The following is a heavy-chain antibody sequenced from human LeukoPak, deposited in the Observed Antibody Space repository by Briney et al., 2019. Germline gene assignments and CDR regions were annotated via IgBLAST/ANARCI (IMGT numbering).Heavy chain of an antibody. D-gene: IGHD6-19*01. CDR2: INPNSGGT. CDR3: ATGEYSSGWPDAFDI. CDR1: GYTFTGYY. Sequence: ASVKVSCKASGYTFTGYYMHWVRQAPGQGLEWMGWINPNSGGTNYAQKFQGWVTMTRDTSISTAYMELSRLRSDDTAVYYCATGEYSSGWPDAFDIWGQGTMDTVSS. J-gene: IGHJ3*02. V-gene: IGHV1-2*04.